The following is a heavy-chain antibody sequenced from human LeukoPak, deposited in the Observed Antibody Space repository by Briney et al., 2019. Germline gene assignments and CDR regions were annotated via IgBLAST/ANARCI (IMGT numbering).Heavy chain of an antibody. CDR2: IRFDGSNK. CDR3: AKAVVGTGTFGYMDV. D-gene: IGHD1-14*01. Sequence: GGSLRLSCAASGFTFSSHGMNWVRQAPGKGLEWVAFIRFDGSNKYYADSVKGRFSISRDNSWNTLYLQMNSLRADDTALYYCAKAVVGTGTFGYMDVRGKGTTVTISS. CDR1: GFTFSSHG. J-gene: IGHJ6*03. V-gene: IGHV3-30*02.